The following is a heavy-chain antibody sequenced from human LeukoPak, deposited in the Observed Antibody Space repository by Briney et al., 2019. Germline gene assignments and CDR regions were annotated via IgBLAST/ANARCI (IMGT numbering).Heavy chain of an antibody. CDR2: IYRSGST. CDR1: GASISSGHW. Sequence: PSGTLSLTCAVSGASISSGHWWSWVRQSPGKGLHWIGEIYRSGSTSYNPSLKSRVTISIDKSKNQLSLRLTSVTAADTAVYYCATTQRGGEDFLVVVAASRGSYFDYGMDVWGQGTTVIVSS. V-gene: IGHV4-4*02. CDR3: ATTQRGGEDFLVVVAASRGSYFDYGMDV. J-gene: IGHJ6*02. D-gene: IGHD2-15*01.